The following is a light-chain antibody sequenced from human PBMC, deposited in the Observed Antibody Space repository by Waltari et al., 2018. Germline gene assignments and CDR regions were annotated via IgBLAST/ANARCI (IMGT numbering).Light chain of an antibody. CDR3: QSADSSGTYVI. CDR1: ALPKQH. V-gene: IGLV3-25*03. Sequence: SYELTQPPPVSVSPGQTARITCSGDALPKQHGFWYQQKPGQAPVLVIHGDTERPSGIPERFSGSNSGTTVTLTITAVQAEDEADYYCQSADSSGTYVIFGGGTKLSVL. CDR2: GDT. J-gene: IGLJ2*01.